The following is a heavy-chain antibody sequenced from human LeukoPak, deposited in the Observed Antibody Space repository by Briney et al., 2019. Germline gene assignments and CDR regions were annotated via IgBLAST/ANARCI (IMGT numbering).Heavy chain of an antibody. D-gene: IGHD3-3*01. CDR2: IYYSGST. CDR1: GGSFSGYY. J-gene: IGHJ5*02. CDR3: ARHGNDFWSEKLNWFDP. V-gene: IGHV4-59*08. Sequence: SETLSLTCAVYGGSFSGYYWSWIRQPPGKGLEWIGYIYYSGSTNYNPSLKSRVTISVDTSKNQFSLKLSSVTAADTAVYYCARHGNDFWSEKLNWFDPWGQGTLVTVSS.